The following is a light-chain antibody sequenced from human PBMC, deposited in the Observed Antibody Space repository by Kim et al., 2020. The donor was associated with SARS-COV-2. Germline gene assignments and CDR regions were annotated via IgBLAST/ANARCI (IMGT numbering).Light chain of an antibody. Sequence: DIQMTQLPSSLSASVGDRVTITCRTSQSISSHLNWYHQKPGRAPKLLIYAASTLQGGVPSRFSGSGSETDFTLTISSLQPEDFGTYFCQQNYITPFTFGPGTKVDIK. CDR1: QSISSH. CDR2: AAS. V-gene: IGKV1-39*01. CDR3: QQNYITPFT. J-gene: IGKJ3*01.